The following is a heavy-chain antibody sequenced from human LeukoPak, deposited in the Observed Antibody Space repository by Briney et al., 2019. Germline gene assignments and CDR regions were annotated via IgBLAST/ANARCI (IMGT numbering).Heavy chain of an antibody. J-gene: IGHJ6*03. Sequence: PGGSLRLSCAASGFTVTSNYMSWVRQAPGKGLECVSLIYSGGSTYYPAPAKGRFTISGENSKNTLYLQMNSLRAEDTAVYYCARGEAHSSSWYWGSYYMDVWGKGTTVTVSS. CDR3: ARGEAHSSSWYWGSYYMDV. CDR1: GFTVTSNY. D-gene: IGHD6-13*01. CDR2: IYSGGST. V-gene: IGHV3-53*01.